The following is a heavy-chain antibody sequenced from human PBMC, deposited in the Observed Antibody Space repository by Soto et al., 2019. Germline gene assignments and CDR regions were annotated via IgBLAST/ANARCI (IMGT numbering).Heavy chain of an antibody. V-gene: IGHV1-3*01. Sequence: QVQLVQSGAEVKKPGASVKVSCKASGYTFTSYAMHWVRQAPGQRLEWMGWINAGNGNTKYSQKFQGRVTITRDTSASPAYMELSSLRSEDTAVYYCARKGIADYWFDPWGQGTLVTVSS. J-gene: IGHJ5*02. CDR3: ARKGIADYWFDP. CDR2: INAGNGNT. D-gene: IGHD6-13*01. CDR1: GYTFTSYA.